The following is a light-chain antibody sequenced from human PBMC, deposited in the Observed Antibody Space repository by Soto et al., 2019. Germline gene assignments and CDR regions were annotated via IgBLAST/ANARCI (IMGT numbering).Light chain of an antibody. V-gene: IGKV1-17*03. CDR2: AAS. Sequence: DIQMTQSPSAMSASVGDRVTITCRASQAISTFLAWFQQKPGKVPKRLIYAASSLHSGVPSRFSGSVSGTEFTLTISNLQPEDFATYYCLHQKTCPYTLGQGTKLEL. J-gene: IGKJ2*01. CDR3: LHQKTCPYT. CDR1: QAISTF.